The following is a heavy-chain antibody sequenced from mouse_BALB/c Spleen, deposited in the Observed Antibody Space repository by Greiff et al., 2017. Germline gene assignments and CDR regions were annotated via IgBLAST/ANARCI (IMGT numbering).Heavy chain of an antibody. CDR2: IDPANGNT. J-gene: IGHJ1*01. CDR1: GFNIKDTY. V-gene: IGHV14-3*02. Sequence: VQLKESGAELVKPGASVKLSCTASGFNIKDTYMHWVKQRPEQGLEWIGRIDPANGNTKYDPKFQGKATITADTSSNTAYLQLSSLTSEDTAVYYCARWAIYYDYGVRYFDVWGAGTTVTVSS. D-gene: IGHD2-4*01. CDR3: ARWAIYYDYGVRYFDV.